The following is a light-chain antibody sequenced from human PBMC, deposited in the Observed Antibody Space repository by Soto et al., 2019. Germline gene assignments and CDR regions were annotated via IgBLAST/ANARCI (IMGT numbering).Light chain of an antibody. CDR3: QHYGRSPS. J-gene: IGKJ1*01. CDR1: QIIGSAY. Sequence: ETTLTQSPDTLSLSPGEGATLSCRASQIIGSAYLAWYQQKPGQAPRLLIFGASTRATGTPHRFSGSGSGTVFTLTISALEFEDVAVYYCQHYGRSPSFGQGTKLEIK. CDR2: GAS. V-gene: IGKV3-20*01.